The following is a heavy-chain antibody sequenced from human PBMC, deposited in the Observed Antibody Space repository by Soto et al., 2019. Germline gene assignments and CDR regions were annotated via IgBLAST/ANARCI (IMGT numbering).Heavy chain of an antibody. CDR2: ISQDGSYK. CDR1: GFTFSTYW. Sequence: PGGSLRLSCAASGFTFSTYWMTWIRQAPGKGLEWVASISQDGSYKNYVDSVKGRFAISRDNAKNSLYLQMNSLRVEDSAVYYCVSFTRSAAFNIWGQGTMVTVSS. CDR3: VSFTRSAAFNI. J-gene: IGHJ3*02. V-gene: IGHV3-7*01. D-gene: IGHD3-3*01.